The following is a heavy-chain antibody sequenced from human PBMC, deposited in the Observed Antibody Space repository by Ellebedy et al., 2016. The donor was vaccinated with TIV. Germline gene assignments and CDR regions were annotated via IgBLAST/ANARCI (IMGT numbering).Heavy chain of an antibody. CDR3: ARRRGGASYYYYHGLDV. D-gene: IGHD1-26*01. CDR1: GGSITSGSYF. V-gene: IGHV4-39*01. J-gene: IGHJ6*02. CDR2: LYHSGVT. Sequence: MPSETLSLTCTVSGGSITSGSYFWGWIRQPPGKGLEWIGSLYHSGVTHSNPSLKSLITLAVDTSKNQVSLKVSSVTAADTAVYYCARRRGGASYYYYHGLDVWGQGTTVTVSS.